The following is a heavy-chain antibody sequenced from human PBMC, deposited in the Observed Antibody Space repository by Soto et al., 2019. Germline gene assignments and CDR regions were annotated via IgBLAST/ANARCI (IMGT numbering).Heavy chain of an antibody. D-gene: IGHD3-22*01. CDR1: GGSVSSDNYY. J-gene: IGHJ4*02. V-gene: IGHV4-30-4*01. CDR2: IYSSGST. Sequence: SETLSLTCTVSGGSVSSDNYYWSWIRQSPGKGLEWIGYIYSSGSTYSNPSLNGRVTISVDTSKNQFSLKLSSVTAAETALYFRARPYYDTSAYQFVGLDYWGQGTLVTVSS. CDR3: ARPYYDTSAYQFVGLDY.